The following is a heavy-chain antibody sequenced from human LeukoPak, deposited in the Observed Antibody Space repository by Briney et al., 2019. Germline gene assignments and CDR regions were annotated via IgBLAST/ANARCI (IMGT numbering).Heavy chain of an antibody. CDR2: IYYSGSA. V-gene: IGHV4-59*01. J-gene: IGHJ4*02. CDR1: GXSISGFY. D-gene: IGHD6-19*01. CDR3: ARDRDSSGWFDY. Sequence: KPSETLSLTCTVSGXSISGFYWGWIRQPPGKGLEWIGFIYYSGSANYNPSLKSRVTMSVDMSKNQFSLKLSSVTAADTAFYYCARDRDSSGWFDYWGQGALVTVSS.